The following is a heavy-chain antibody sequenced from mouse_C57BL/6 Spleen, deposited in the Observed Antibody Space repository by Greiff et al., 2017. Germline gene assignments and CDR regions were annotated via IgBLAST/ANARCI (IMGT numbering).Heavy chain of an antibody. CDR1: GYSITSGYY. CDR2: ISYDGSN. Sequence: EVKLQESGPGLVKPSQSLSLTCSVTGYSITSGYYWNWIRQFPGNKLEWMGYISYDGSNNYNPSLKNRISITRDTSKNQFFLKLNSVTTEDTATYYCARYYYGSSDAMDYWGQGTSVTVSS. D-gene: IGHD1-1*01. V-gene: IGHV3-6*01. CDR3: ARYYYGSSDAMDY. J-gene: IGHJ4*01.